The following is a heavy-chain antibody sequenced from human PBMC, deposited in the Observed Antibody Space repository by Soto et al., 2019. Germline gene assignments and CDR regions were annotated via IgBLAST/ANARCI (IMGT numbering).Heavy chain of an antibody. V-gene: IGHV4-39*01. CDR2: IYYTGRT. J-gene: IGHJ3*02. D-gene: IGHD1-1*01. CDR3: ARNEDDGRRMPDDAFDI. Sequence: SETLSLTCTVSGGSISSTRCYWGWIRQPPGKGLEWIGSIYYTGRTSYNPSLQSRVTISEDTSKNQFSLRLISVTAADTALYYCARNEDDGRRMPDDAFDIWGQGAMVTVS. CDR1: GGSISSTRCY.